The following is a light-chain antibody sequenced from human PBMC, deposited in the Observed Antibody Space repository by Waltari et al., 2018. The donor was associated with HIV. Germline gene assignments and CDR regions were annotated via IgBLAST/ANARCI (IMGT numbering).Light chain of an antibody. CDR1: QSILYSSDNRNY. J-gene: IGKJ4*01. CDR2: WAS. V-gene: IGKV4-1*01. CDR3: QQYFRIPPT. Sequence: DIVMTQSPDSLPVSLGERATINCTSSQSILYSSDNRNYLAWYQQKARQPPKLLISWASTRESGVPDRFSASRSGTDFTLTITRLQAEDVAIYHCQQYFRIPPTFGGGTKVEIK.